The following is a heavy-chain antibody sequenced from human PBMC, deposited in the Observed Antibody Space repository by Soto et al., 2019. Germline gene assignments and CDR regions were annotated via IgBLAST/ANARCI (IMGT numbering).Heavy chain of an antibody. J-gene: IGHJ4*02. CDR1: GYSFTNYW. Sequence: GESLKISCNGSGYSFTNYWIGWVRQMPGKGLEWMGIINPADSDTRYSPSFQGQVTVSVDKSISTAYLQRGSLKASDTAMYYCVRPDSTGYYSHWGQGTPVTVSS. V-gene: IGHV5-51*01. D-gene: IGHD3-9*01. CDR2: INPADSDT. CDR3: VRPDSTGYYSH.